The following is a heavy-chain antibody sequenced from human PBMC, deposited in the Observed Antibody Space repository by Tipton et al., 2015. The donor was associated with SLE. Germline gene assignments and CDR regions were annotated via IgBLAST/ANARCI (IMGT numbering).Heavy chain of an antibody. Sequence: SLRLSCAASGFNFADYAMHWVRQAPGKGLEWVSRITWNSGDIGYADSVKGRFTISRDNAKNFLYLQMNSLRPEDMALYYCAKAYSYGFNDAFDIWGQGTMVSVSS. V-gene: IGHV3-9*03. D-gene: IGHD5-18*01. CDR2: ITWNSGDI. J-gene: IGHJ3*02. CDR3: AKAYSYGFNDAFDI. CDR1: GFNFADYA.